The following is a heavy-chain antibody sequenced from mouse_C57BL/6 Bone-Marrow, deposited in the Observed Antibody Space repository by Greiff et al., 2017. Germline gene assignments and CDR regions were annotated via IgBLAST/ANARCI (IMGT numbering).Heavy chain of an antibody. CDR2: IHPSDSDT. D-gene: IGHD1-1*01. Sequence: VQLQQPGAELVKPGASVKVSCKASGYTFTSYWMHWVKQRPGQGLEWIGRIHPSDSDTNYNQKFKGKATLTVDKFSSTAYMQLSSLTSEDSAVYYWAMDITSSLGFDVWGTGTTVTVSS. CDR3: AMDITSSLGFDV. J-gene: IGHJ1*03. CDR1: GYTFTSYW. V-gene: IGHV1-74*01.